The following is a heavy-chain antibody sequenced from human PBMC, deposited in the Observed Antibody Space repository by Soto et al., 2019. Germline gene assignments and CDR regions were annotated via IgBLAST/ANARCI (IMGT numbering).Heavy chain of an antibody. CDR1: GFTFSTYT. CDR3: ASDLPHMMDYYGMDV. CDR2: IDYTSKYI. Sequence: VPIVESGGGLVKPGGSLRLSCAASGFTFSTYTMNWVRQAPGKGLEWVSSIDYTSKYIKYSDSVKGRFTISRDNAKNALCLQMNSLRAVYTAVYYCASDLPHMMDYYGMDVWGQGTTVTVSS. D-gene: IGHD3-16*01. V-gene: IGHV3-21*01. J-gene: IGHJ6*02.